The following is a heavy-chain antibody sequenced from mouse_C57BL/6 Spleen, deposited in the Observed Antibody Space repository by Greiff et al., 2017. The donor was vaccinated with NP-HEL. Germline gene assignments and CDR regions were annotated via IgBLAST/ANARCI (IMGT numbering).Heavy chain of an antibody. CDR3: ARSSYYSNYGYFDV. V-gene: IGHV5-17*01. CDR1: GFTFSDYG. Sequence: EVMLVESGGGLVKPGGSLKLSCAASGFTFSDYGMHWVRQAPEKGLEWVAYISSGSSTIYYADTVKGRFTISRDNAKNNLFLQMTSLRSEATAMYYCARSSYYSNYGYFDVWGTGTTVTVSS. CDR2: ISSGSSTI. J-gene: IGHJ1*03. D-gene: IGHD2-5*01.